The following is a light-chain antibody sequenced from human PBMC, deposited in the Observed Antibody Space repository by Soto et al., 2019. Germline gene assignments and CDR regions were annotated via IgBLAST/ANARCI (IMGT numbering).Light chain of an antibody. V-gene: IGKV1-13*02. J-gene: IGKJ4*01. CDR2: DAS. Sequence: AIQLTQSPSSLSASVGDSVTITCRASQGISRALAWYQQKPGKAPRLLIYDASILQSGVSSRFSGSGSGTDFTLTINYLQPEDFATFYCQHFSTYPITFGGGTKVEIK. CDR1: QGISRA. CDR3: QHFSTYPIT.